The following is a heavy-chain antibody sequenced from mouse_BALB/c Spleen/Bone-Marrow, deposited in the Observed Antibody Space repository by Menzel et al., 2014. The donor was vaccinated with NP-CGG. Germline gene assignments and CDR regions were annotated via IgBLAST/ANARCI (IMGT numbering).Heavy chain of an antibody. V-gene: IGHV3-1*02. CDR1: GYSITSGYS. Sequence: EVKVVESGPDLVKPSQSLSLTCTVIGYSITSGYSWHWIRQFPGNNLEWMGYIHYSGSTGYNPSLKSRISITRDTSKNHFFLQLNSVTTEDTATYYGARRGDRLYAMDYWGQGTSVTVSS. CDR2: IHYSGST. J-gene: IGHJ4*01. D-gene: IGHD3-3*01. CDR3: ARRGDRLYAMDY.